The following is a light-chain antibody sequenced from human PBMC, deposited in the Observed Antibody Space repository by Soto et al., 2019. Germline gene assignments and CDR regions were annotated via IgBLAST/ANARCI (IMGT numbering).Light chain of an antibody. J-gene: IGKJ1*01. Sequence: EIVLTQSPGTLSLTPGESATLSCRASQSVSNNYLAWYQQKPGQAPRLLIYGASSRATGIPDKFSGSGSGTDFTLTINTLEPEDFAVYYCQQYSNAPRTFGQGTKV. CDR2: GAS. CDR3: QQYSNAPRT. V-gene: IGKV3-20*01. CDR1: QSVSNNY.